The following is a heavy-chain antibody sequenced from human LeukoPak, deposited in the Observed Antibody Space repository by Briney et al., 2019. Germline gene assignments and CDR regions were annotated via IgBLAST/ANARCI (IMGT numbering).Heavy chain of an antibody. J-gene: IGHJ5*02. CDR3: ARGLGDCSGGSCYGDWFDP. V-gene: IGHV4-4*07. CDR2: IYTSGST. Sequence: SETLSLTCTVSGGSISSYYWSWIRQPAGNGLEWIGRIYTSGSTNYNPSLKSRVTMSVDTSKNQFSLKLSSVTAADTAVYYCARGLGDCSGGSCYGDWFDPWGQGTLVTVSS. D-gene: IGHD2-15*01. CDR1: GGSISSYY.